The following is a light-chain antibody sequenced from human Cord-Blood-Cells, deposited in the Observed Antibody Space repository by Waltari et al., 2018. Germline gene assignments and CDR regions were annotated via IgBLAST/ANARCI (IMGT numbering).Light chain of an antibody. CDR3: AAWDDSLNGPV. V-gene: IGLV1-44*01. J-gene: IGLJ3*02. Sequence: QSVLTQPPSASGTPGQRVTISCSGSSSHIGSNTVNWYQQPPGTAPKLLIDSNNQRPSGVPDRFSGSKSGTSASLAISGLQSEDEADYYCAAWDDSLNGPVFGGGTKLTVL. CDR1: SSHIGSNT. CDR2: SNN.